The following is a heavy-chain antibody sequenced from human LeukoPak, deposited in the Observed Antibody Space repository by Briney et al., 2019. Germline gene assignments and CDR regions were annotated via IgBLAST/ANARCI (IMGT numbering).Heavy chain of an antibody. CDR2: ISSSSSYI. D-gene: IGHD3-10*01. Sequence: GGSLRLSCAASGFTFSSYSMNWVRQAPGKGLEWVSSISSSSSYIYYADSVKGRFTISRDNAKNSLYLQMNSLRAEDTAVYYCARGDTYYYAFDIWGQGTMVTVSS. J-gene: IGHJ3*02. V-gene: IGHV3-21*01. CDR3: ARGDTYYYAFDI. CDR1: GFTFSSYS.